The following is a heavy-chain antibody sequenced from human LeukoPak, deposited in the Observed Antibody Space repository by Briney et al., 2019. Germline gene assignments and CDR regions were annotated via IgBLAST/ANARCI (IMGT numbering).Heavy chain of an antibody. CDR3: ARGPYFDWLFTFDY. J-gene: IGHJ4*02. CDR2: IYHSGST. D-gene: IGHD3-9*01. Sequence: SQTLSLTCAVSGGSISSGGYSWSWIRQPPGKGLEWIGYIYHSGSTYYNPSLESRVTISVDRSKNQFSLKLSSVTAADTAVYYCARGPYFDWLFTFDYWGQGTLVTVSS. V-gene: IGHV4-30-2*01. CDR1: GGSISSGGYS.